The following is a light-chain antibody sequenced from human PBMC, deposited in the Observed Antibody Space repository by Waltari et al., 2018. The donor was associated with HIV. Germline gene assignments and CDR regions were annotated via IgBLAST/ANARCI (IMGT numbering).Light chain of an antibody. CDR1: SSNIGRNT. J-gene: IGLJ3*02. V-gene: IGLV1-44*01. Sequence: QSVLTQPPSASGTPGPRVTISYSGSSSNIGRNTGNWYQHLPGTAPKLLIYRNYYPPSGVPDLFSGSKSGTSGSLAISGLQSEDEADYYCAAWDDSLNAWVFGGGTKLTVL. CDR2: RNY. CDR3: AAWDDSLNAWV.